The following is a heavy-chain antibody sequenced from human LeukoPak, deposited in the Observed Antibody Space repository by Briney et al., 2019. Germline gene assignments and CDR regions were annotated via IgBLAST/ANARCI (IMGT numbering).Heavy chain of an antibody. J-gene: IGHJ6*03. CDR1: GGSISSYY. D-gene: IGHD6-13*01. Sequence: SETLSLTCTVSGGSISSYYWSWIRQPPGTGLEWNGYIYYSGSTNYNPSLKSRVTISVHTSKNQFSLKLNSVTAADTAVYYCARALYSSSGVYYYYMDVWGKGTTVTVSS. V-gene: IGHV4-59*01. CDR2: IYYSGST. CDR3: ARALYSSSGVYYYYMDV.